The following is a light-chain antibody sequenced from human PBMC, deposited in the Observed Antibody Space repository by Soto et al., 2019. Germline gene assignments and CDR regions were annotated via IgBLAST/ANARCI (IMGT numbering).Light chain of an antibody. CDR1: QSLLHSNGYNY. J-gene: IGKJ1*01. Sequence: DIVLTKSPLSLPVTPGEPASISCRSSQSLLHSNGYNYLDWYLQKPGQSPQLLIYLGSNRASGVPDRFSGSGSGTDFTLKISRVEAEDVGAYYCMQALQTAWTLGQGTKVDIK. V-gene: IGKV2-28*01. CDR2: LGS. CDR3: MQALQTAWT.